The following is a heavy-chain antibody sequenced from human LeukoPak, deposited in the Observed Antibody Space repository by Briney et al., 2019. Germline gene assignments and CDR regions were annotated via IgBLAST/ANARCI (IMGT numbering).Heavy chain of an antibody. CDR3: ARENCSGGSCYYDY. V-gene: IGHV4-39*07. Sequence: TSETLSLTCTVSGGSISSSSYYWGWIRQPPGKRLEWIGSIYYSGSTYYNPSLKSRVTISVDASKNQFSLKLSSVTAADTAVYYCARENCSGGSCYYDYWGQGTLVTVSS. CDR1: GGSISSSSYY. D-gene: IGHD2-15*01. J-gene: IGHJ4*02. CDR2: IYYSGST.